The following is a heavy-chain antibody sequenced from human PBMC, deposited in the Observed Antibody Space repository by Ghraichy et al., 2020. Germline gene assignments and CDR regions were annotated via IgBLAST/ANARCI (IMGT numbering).Heavy chain of an antibody. Sequence: GGSLRLSCSASGFTFSSYAMHWVRQAPGKGLEYVSAISSNGGSTYYADSVKGRFTISRDNSKNTLYRQMSSLRAEDTAVYYCVKDAWFGDQAGYFDYWGQGTLVTVSS. J-gene: IGHJ4*02. CDR1: GFTFSSYA. CDR3: VKDAWFGDQAGYFDY. V-gene: IGHV3-64D*06. D-gene: IGHD3-10*01. CDR2: ISSNGGST.